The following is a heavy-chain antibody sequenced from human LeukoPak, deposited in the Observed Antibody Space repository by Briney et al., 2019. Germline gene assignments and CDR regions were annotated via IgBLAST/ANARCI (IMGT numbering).Heavy chain of an antibody. CDR1: GYTFTSYA. Sequence: GASVKVSCKASGYTFTSYAMHWVRQAPGQRLEWMGWINAGNGNTKYSQKFQGRVTITRDTSASTAYMELSSLRSEDTAVYYCASRYTPGWHYYYYYGMDVWGQGTTVTVSS. J-gene: IGHJ6*02. CDR2: INAGNGNT. CDR3: ASRYTPGWHYYYYYGMDV. D-gene: IGHD6-19*01. V-gene: IGHV1-3*01.